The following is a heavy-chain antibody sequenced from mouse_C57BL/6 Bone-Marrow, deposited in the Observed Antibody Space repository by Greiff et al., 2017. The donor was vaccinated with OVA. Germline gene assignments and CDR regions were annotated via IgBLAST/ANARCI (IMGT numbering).Heavy chain of an antibody. J-gene: IGHJ2*01. Sequence: QVQLQQPGAELVKPGASVKLSCKASGYTFTSYWMQWVKQRPGQGLEWIGEIDPSDSYTNYTQKFKGKATLTVDTSSSTAYMQLSSLTSEDSAVYYCARRANWDPDYWGQGTTLTVSS. CDR1: GYTFTSYW. V-gene: IGHV1-50*01. CDR2: IDPSDSYT. D-gene: IGHD4-1*01. CDR3: ARRANWDPDY.